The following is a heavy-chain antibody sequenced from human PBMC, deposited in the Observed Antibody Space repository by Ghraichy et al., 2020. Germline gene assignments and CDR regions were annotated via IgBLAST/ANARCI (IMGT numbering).Heavy chain of an antibody. CDR2: IYYSGST. J-gene: IGHJ4*02. D-gene: IGHD4-17*01. CDR3: ARHRGYYGDYDDGGVEV. Sequence: SETLSLTCTVSGGSVSSGSYYWSWIRQPPGKGLEWIGYIYYSGSTNYNPSLKSRVTISVDTSKNHFSLKLSSVTAADTAVYYCARHRGYYGDYDDGGVEVWGQGTLVTVSS. V-gene: IGHV4-61*03. CDR1: GGSVSSGSYY.